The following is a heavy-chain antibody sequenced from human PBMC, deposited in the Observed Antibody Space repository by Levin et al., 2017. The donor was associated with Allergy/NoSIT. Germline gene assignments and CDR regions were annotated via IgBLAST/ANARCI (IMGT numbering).Heavy chain of an antibody. J-gene: IGHJ5*02. D-gene: IGHD1-1*01. V-gene: IGHV3-74*01. CDR1: GFTFSSYW. CDR2: INSDGSST. CDR3: ASCPEYNYRFDP. Sequence: QLGESLKISCAASGFTFSSYWMHWVRQAPGKGLVWISRINSDGSSTRYADSVKGRFTISRDNAKNTLYLQMNSLRAEDTAVYYCASCPEYNYRFDPWGQGTLVTVSS.